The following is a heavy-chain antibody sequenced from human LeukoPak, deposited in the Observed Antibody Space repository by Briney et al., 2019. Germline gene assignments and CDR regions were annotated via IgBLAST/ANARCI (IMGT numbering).Heavy chain of an antibody. CDR2: ISSSGSTI. Sequence: GGSLRLSCAASGFTFSDYYMSSIRQPPGKGLEWVSSISSSGSTINHAASVKGRYTISRDNAKNPLYLQMNSLGAEDTAVYYCARVGTIFGVARYYFDYRGKGTLVTVCS. J-gene: IGHJ4*02. V-gene: IGHV3-11*01. CDR1: GFTFSDYY. D-gene: IGHD3-3*01. CDR3: ARVGTIFGVARYYFDY.